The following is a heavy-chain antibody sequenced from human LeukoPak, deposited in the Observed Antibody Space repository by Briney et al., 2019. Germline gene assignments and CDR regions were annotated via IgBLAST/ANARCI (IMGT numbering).Heavy chain of an antibody. Sequence: PSETLSLTCAVYGGSFSGYYWSWIRQPPGKGLEWIGEINHSGSTNYNPSLKSRVTISVDTSKNQFSLKLSSVTAADTAVYYCARGQAEGGYYDSSGYYVNDYWGQGTLVTVSS. J-gene: IGHJ4*02. D-gene: IGHD3-22*01. CDR1: GGSFSGYY. V-gene: IGHV4-34*01. CDR3: ARGQAEGGYYDSSGYYVNDY. CDR2: INHSGST.